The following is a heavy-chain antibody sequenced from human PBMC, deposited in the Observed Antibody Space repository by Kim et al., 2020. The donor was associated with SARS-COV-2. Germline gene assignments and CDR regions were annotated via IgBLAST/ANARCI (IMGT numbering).Heavy chain of an antibody. CDR2: ISSSSSYT. CDR3: ARAPITMVRGVRSFDYYYYGMDV. CDR1: GFTFSDYY. J-gene: IGHJ6*02. V-gene: IGHV3-11*06. D-gene: IGHD3-10*01. Sequence: GGSLRLSCAASGFTFSDYYMSWIRQAPGKGLEWVSYISSSSSYTNYADSVKGRFTISRDNAKNSLYLQMNSLRAEDTAVYYCARAPITMVRGVRSFDYYYYGMDVWGQGTTVTVSS.